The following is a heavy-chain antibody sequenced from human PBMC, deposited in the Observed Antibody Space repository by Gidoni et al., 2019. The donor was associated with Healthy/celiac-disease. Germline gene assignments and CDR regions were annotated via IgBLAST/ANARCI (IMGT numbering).Heavy chain of an antibody. V-gene: IGHV4-39*01. CDR2: IYYSGST. D-gene: IGHD5-12*01. J-gene: IGHJ4*02. CDR3: ARHIVVSSGYDLGYFDY. Sequence: QLQLQESGPGLVKPSETLSLTCTVSGGSISSSSYYWGWIRQPPGKGLEWIGSIYYSGSTYYNPSLKSRVTISVDISKNQFSLKLSSVTAADTAVYYCARHIVVSSGYDLGYFDYWGQGTLVTVSS. CDR1: GGSISSSSYY.